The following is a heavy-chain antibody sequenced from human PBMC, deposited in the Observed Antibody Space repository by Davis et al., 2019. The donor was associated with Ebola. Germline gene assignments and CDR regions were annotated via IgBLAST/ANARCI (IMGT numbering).Heavy chain of an antibody. CDR3: AREAKWELVDAFDI. CDR1: GYTFTSYA. CDR2: INAGNGNT. Sequence: ASVKVSCKASGYTFTSYAMHWVRQAPGQRLEWMGWINAGNGNTKYSQKFQGRVTITRDTSASTAYMELSSLRSEDTAVYYCAREAKWELVDAFDIWGQGTMVTVSS. V-gene: IGHV1-3*01. J-gene: IGHJ3*02. D-gene: IGHD1-26*01.